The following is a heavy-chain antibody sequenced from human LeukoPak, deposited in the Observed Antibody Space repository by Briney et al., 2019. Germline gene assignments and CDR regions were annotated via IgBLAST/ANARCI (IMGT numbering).Heavy chain of an antibody. D-gene: IGHD3-22*01. J-gene: IGHJ4*02. CDR1: GFTVSSNY. V-gene: IGHV3-23*01. CDR3: AKSGRYYDTSGYYYFDY. Sequence: PGGSLRLSCAASGFTVSSNYMTWVRQAPGKGLEWVSSISGGVDSTHYADSVKGRFTISRDNSKNTLYLQMSSLRAEDTAVYYCAKSGRYYDTSGYYYFDYWGQGTLVTVSS. CDR2: ISGGVDST.